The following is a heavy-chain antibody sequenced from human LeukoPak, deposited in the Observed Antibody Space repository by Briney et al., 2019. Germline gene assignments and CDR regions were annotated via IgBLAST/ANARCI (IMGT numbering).Heavy chain of an antibody. CDR2: ISGSGGST. CDR3: ARGKRGYSYGYGVDY. D-gene: IGHD5-18*01. V-gene: IGHV3-23*01. CDR1: GFTFSSYA. Sequence: SGGSLRLSCAASGFTFSSYAMSWVRQAPGKGLEWVSAISGSGGSTYYADSVKGRFTISRDNSKNTLYLQMNSLRAEDTAVYYCARGKRGYSYGYGVDYWGQGTLVTVSS. J-gene: IGHJ4*02.